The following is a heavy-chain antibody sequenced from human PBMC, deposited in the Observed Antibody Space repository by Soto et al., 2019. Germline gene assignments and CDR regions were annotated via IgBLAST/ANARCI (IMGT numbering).Heavy chain of an antibody. Sequence: QVQLVESGGGLVKPGGSLRLSCAASGFTFSDYYMSWIRQAPGKGLEWVSYISSSGSTIYYADSVKGRFTISRDNAKNSLYLQMNSLRAEDTAVYYCARTCTNGVCLRYYYYYGMDVWGQGTTVTVSS. J-gene: IGHJ6*02. CDR3: ARTCTNGVCLRYYYYYGMDV. V-gene: IGHV3-11*01. CDR2: ISSSGSTI. CDR1: GFTFSDYY. D-gene: IGHD2-8*01.